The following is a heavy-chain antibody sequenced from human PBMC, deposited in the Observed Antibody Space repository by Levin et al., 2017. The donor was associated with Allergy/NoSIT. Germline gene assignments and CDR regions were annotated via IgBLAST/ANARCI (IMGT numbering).Heavy chain of an antibody. D-gene: IGHD3-3*01. V-gene: IGHV3-11*01. CDR2: ISSSGSTI. Sequence: SCAASGFTFSDYYMSWIRQAPGKGLEWVSYISSSGSTIYYADSVKGRFTISRDNAKNSLYLQMNSLRAEDTAVYYCARDNGVSMEYYYYYYYMDVWGKGTTVTVSS. CDR3: ARDNGVSMEYYYYYYYMDV. CDR1: GFTFSDYY. J-gene: IGHJ6*03.